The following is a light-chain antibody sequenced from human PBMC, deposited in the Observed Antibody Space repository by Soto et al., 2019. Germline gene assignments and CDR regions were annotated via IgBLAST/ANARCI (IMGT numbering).Light chain of an antibody. CDR2: FGF. V-gene: IGKV2-28*01. CDR1: QSRLHSDGSNY. CDR3: KQALQTPYT. Sequence: DIVMTHSPLSLPVTPGEPASISCRSSQSRLHSDGSNYLDWYLQKPGQSPQVLIYFGFNRASGVPDRVSGSGSGTDFTLRISRVEAEDVGIYYCKQALQTPYTFGQGTKVEIK. J-gene: IGKJ2*01.